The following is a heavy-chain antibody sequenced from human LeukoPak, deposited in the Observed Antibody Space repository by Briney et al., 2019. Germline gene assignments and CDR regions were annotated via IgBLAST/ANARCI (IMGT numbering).Heavy chain of an antibody. J-gene: IGHJ4*02. V-gene: IGHV4-4*02. CDR1: GGSITTTNF. CDR2: IYHSGST. CDR3: ARAMNTYGSFDY. D-gene: IGHD4-17*01. Sequence: PSGTLSLTCGVSGGSITTTNFWSWVRQPPGGGLEWIGEIYHSGSTNCNPSLKSRVTISVDKSKNQFSLKLSSVTAADTAMYYCARAMNTYGSFDYWGQGTLVTVSS.